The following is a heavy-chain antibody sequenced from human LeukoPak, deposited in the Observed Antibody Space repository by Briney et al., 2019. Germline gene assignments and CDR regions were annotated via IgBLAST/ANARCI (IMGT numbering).Heavy chain of an antibody. Sequence: ASVKVSCKASGYTFTSYYMHLVRQAPGQGLEWMGIINPSGGSTSYAQKFPGRVTMTRDTSTSTVYMELSSLRSEDTAVYYCARDGGYCSGDSCSTYYYYGMDVWGKGTTVTVSS. D-gene: IGHD2-15*01. CDR1: GYTFTSYY. V-gene: IGHV1-46*01. CDR2: INPSGGST. J-gene: IGHJ6*04. CDR3: ARDGGYCSGDSCSTYYYYGMDV.